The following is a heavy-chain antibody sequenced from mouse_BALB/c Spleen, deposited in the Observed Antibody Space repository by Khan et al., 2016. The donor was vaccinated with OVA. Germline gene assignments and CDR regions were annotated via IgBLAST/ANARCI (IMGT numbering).Heavy chain of an antibody. Sequence: VQRKKDGAELVRPGALVNLSYKASGFNIKDYYMHWVKQRPEQGLEWIGWIDPENGNTIYDPKFQGKASITSDTSSNTAYLQLSSLTSEDTAVYYCARDGYSPWFAYWGQGTLVTVSA. V-gene: IGHV14-1*02. D-gene: IGHD2-3*01. J-gene: IGHJ3*01. CDR3: ARDGYSPWFAY. CDR2: IDPENGNT. CDR1: GFNIKDYY.